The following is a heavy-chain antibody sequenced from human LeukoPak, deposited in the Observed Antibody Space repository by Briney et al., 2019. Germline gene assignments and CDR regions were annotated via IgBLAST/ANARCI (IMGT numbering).Heavy chain of an antibody. Sequence: SEALSLTCTVSGGSISSYYWSWIRQPPGKGLEWIGYIYYSGSTNYNPSLKSRVTISVDTSKNQFSLKLSSVTAADTAVYYCARSRSGWSKNYYYYYMDVWGKGTTVTVSS. V-gene: IGHV4-59*01. CDR3: ARSRSGWSKNYYYYYMDV. D-gene: IGHD6-19*01. CDR1: GGSISSYY. J-gene: IGHJ6*03. CDR2: IYYSGST.